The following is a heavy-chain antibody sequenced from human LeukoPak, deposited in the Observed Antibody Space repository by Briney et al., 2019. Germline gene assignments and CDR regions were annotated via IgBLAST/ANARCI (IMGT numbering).Heavy chain of an antibody. Sequence: PGGSLRLSCAASGLTFSSHWMHWVRQAPGKGLEWVSGIRGSGDNTYYADSVKARFTISRDNSKNTLYVQVNSLGTEDTAAYYCAKGSYYDSSGSFYFDYWGQGTLVTASS. CDR3: AKGSYYDSSGSFYFDY. CDR2: IRGSGDNT. D-gene: IGHD3-22*01. J-gene: IGHJ4*02. V-gene: IGHV3-23*01. CDR1: GLTFSSHW.